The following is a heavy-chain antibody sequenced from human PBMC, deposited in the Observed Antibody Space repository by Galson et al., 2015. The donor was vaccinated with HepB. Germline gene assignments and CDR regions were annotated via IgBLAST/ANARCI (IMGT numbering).Heavy chain of an antibody. J-gene: IGHJ4*02. CDR1: GFTFSNVW. V-gene: IGHV3-15*01. Sequence: SLRLSCAASGFTFSNVWMSWVRQAPGKGLEWVGRIKSKTDGGTTDYAAPVEGRFTISRDDSKNTLYLQMNSLKTEDTAVYYCTTEPPITMIVPEPQYYFDYWGQGTLVTVSS. CDR2: IKSKTDGGTT. CDR3: TTEPPITMIVPEPQYYFDY. D-gene: IGHD3-22*01.